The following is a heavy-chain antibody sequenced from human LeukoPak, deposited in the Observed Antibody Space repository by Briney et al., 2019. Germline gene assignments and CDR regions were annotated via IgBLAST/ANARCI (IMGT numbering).Heavy chain of an antibody. CDR2: INTNTGNP. Sequence: ASVKLSCKASGYTFTSYAMNWVRQAPGQGLEWMGWINTNTGNPTYAQGFTGRFVFSLDTSVSTAYLQINSLKAEDTAVYYCARVSISGSYVHYDNWGQGTLVTVSS. CDR3: ARVSISGSYVHYDN. V-gene: IGHV7-4-1*02. D-gene: IGHD1-26*01. CDR1: GYTFTSYA. J-gene: IGHJ4*02.